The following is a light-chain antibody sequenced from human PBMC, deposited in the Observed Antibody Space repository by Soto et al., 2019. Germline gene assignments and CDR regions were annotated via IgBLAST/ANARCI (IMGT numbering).Light chain of an antibody. J-gene: IGKJ4*01. Sequence: ESVFPQSPRTLTFYTGERATLPCRASQSIGSNYLAWYQQKPGQAPRLLIYGASSRATGIPDRFSGSGSGTHFSLIISRLEPEDFAVYYCQQYDDPPRVLTFGQGTKVDIK. CDR1: QSIGSNY. CDR2: GAS. V-gene: IGKV3-20*01. CDR3: QQYDDPPRVLT.